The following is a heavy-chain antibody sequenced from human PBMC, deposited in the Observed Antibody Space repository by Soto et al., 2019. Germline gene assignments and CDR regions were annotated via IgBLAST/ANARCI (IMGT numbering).Heavy chain of an antibody. D-gene: IGHD3-22*01. V-gene: IGHV4-59*01. Sequence: SETLSLTCSVSGGSISSYYWSWIRQPPGKGLEWIGYIYYTGSTNYNPSLKSRVTISVDTSKNQFSLNLSSLTAADTAVYYCARGPMGYDSWGQGTLVTVS. CDR1: GGSISSYY. CDR3: ARGPMGYDS. CDR2: IYYTGST. J-gene: IGHJ4*02.